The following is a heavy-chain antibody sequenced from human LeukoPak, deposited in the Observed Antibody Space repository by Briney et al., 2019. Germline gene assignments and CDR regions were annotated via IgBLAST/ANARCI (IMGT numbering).Heavy chain of an antibody. CDR1: GGSISSSTYY. CDR2: IYYSGTT. J-gene: IGHJ4*02. Sequence: PSETLSLTCTVSGGSISSSTYYWGWIHHPPGKGLEWIGSIYYSGTTYYNPSLKSRVTMSVDTSKNQFSLKLSSVTAADTAVYYCARHFRTDYSGSYRLVFEYWGQGTLVTVSS. V-gene: IGHV4-39*01. D-gene: IGHD1-26*01. CDR3: ARHFRTDYSGSYRLVFEY.